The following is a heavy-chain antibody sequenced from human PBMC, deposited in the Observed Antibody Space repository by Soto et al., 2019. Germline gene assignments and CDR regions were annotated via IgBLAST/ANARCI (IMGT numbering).Heavy chain of an antibody. J-gene: IGHJ4*02. V-gene: IGHV3-74*01. D-gene: IGHD4-17*01. Sequence: DVQLVESGGGIVQPGGSLRLSCAASGFTVTSYWMHWVRQAPGKGLVWVSRTSPAGSSTYYADFVRGRFTISKDTAKNTPYLQINSLRTDDTALFYCARDRTLNYGDFAYWGQGTLVTVSS. CDR2: TSPAGSST. CDR3: ARDRTLNYGDFAY. CDR1: GFTVTSYW.